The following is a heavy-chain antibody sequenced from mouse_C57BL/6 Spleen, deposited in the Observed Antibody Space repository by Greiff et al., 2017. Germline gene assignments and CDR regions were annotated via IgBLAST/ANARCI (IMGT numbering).Heavy chain of an antibody. D-gene: IGHD2-2*01. CDR1: GYSITSGYY. Sequence: VQLKESGPGLVKPSQSLSLTCSVTGYSITSGYYWNWIRQFPGNKLEWMGYISYDGSNNYNPSLKNRISITRDTSKNQFFLKLNSVTTEDTATYYCAREEVIGGAMDYWGQGTSVTVSS. CDR2: ISYDGSN. CDR3: AREEVIGGAMDY. V-gene: IGHV3-6*01. J-gene: IGHJ4*01.